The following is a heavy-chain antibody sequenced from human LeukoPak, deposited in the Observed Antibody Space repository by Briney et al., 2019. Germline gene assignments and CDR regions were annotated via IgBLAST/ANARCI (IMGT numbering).Heavy chain of an antibody. V-gene: IGHV4-39*07. CDR2: IHYSGST. D-gene: IGHD2/OR15-2a*01. J-gene: IGHJ2*01. CDR1: GGPISSSSYY. Sequence: SETLSLTCTVSGGPISSSSYYWGWIRQPPGKGLEWIGSIHYSGSTNYNPSLKSRVTISVDTSKNQFSLKLSSVTAADMAVYSCASNSDLYWYFDLWGRGTLVTVSS. CDR3: ASNSDLYWYFDL.